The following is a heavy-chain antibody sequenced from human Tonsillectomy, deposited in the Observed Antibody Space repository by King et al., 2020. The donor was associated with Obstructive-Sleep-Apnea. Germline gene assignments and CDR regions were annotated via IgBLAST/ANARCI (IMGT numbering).Heavy chain of an antibody. J-gene: IGHJ4*02. D-gene: IGHD2-2*01. Sequence: VQLVESGGGLVKPGGSLRLSCSASGFNFSIYSMNWVRQAPGKGLQWVSSISSRGGYIFYADSLKGRFTISRDNAKNSVYLQMKSLRVEDTAVYYCARSPRNCTRSSCSSPYFDYWGQGSLVTVSS. CDR1: GFNFSIYS. V-gene: IGHV3-21*01. CDR3: ARSPRNCTRSSCSSPYFDY. CDR2: ISSRGGYI.